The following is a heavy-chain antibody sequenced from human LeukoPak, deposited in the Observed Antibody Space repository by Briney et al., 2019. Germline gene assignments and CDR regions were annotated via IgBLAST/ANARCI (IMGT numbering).Heavy chain of an antibody. V-gene: IGHV3-23*01. CDR3: AKVGCSSTSCYTGHYYYGMDV. Sequence: GGSLRLPCAASGFTFSSYAMSWVRQAPGKGLEWVSAISGSGGSTYYADSVKGRFTISRDNSKNTLYLQMNSLRAEDTAVYYCAKVGCSSTSCYTGHYYYGMDVWGQGTTVTVSS. J-gene: IGHJ6*02. D-gene: IGHD2-2*02. CDR2: ISGSGGST. CDR1: GFTFSSYA.